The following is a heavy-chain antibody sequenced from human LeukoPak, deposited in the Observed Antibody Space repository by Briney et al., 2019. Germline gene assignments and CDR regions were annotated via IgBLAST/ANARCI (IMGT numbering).Heavy chain of an antibody. Sequence: ASVRVSCKASGYTFTGYYIHWVRQAPGQGLEWMGWINPNSGGTNSAQRFQGRVTMTRDTSISTAYMELSRLRSDDTAVYYCARGFKYFDWLLDHWGQGTLVTVSS. CDR3: ARGFKYFDWLLDH. J-gene: IGHJ4*02. D-gene: IGHD3-9*01. CDR2: INPNSGGT. V-gene: IGHV1-2*02. CDR1: GYTFTGYY.